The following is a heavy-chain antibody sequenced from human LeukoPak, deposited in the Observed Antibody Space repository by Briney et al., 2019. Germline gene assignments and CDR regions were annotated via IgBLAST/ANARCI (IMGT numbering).Heavy chain of an antibody. CDR2: ISYTGST. CDR3: ARSGVAAAGLDY. Sequence: SETLSLTCTVSDGSISGYYWTWIRQPPGKGLEWLGYISYTGSTNYSPSLKSRVTISVDTSKNQFSLKLSSVTAADTAVYYCARSGVAAAGLDYWGQGTLVTVSS. D-gene: IGHD6-13*01. V-gene: IGHV4-59*08. J-gene: IGHJ4*02. CDR1: DGSISGYY.